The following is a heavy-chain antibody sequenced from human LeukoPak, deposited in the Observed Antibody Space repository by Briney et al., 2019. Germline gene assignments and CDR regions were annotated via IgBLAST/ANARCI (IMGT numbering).Heavy chain of an antibody. Sequence: PSETLSLTCTVSGGSISSYYWSWIRQPAGKGLVWIGRIYPSGSTNYNPSLKSRVTMSVATSKNQFSLNLSSVTAADTAVYYCARAVGRSFDYWGQGTLVTVSS. D-gene: IGHD1-14*01. J-gene: IGHJ4*02. CDR1: GGSISSYY. CDR2: IYPSGST. V-gene: IGHV4-4*07. CDR3: ARAVGRSFDY.